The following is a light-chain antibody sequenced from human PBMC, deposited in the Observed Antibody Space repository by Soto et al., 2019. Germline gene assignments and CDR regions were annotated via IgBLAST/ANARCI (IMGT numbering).Light chain of an antibody. CDR3: QQYGTSPPIT. V-gene: IGKV3-20*01. Sequence: EIVLTQSPGTLSLSPGERATLSCRASQSVSSNYLAWYQQKPGQAPRLLIYGASSRATGIPDRFSGSGSATDVTLTISRLEPEDFAVYYCQQYGTSPPITFGGGTKVEIK. CDR2: GAS. CDR1: QSVSSNY. J-gene: IGKJ4*01.